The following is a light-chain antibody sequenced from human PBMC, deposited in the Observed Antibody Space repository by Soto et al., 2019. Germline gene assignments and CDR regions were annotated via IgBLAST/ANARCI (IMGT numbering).Light chain of an antibody. CDR1: QGIRND. V-gene: IGKV1-17*01. Sequence: DIQMTQSPSSLSASVGARVPITCRASQGIRNDLGWHQQKPGKAPKRLIHKVSSLESGVPSRFSGSGSGTEFTLTISSLQPDDFATYFCQQYYTYPWTFGQGTKVDIK. CDR3: QQYYTYPWT. J-gene: IGKJ1*01. CDR2: KVS.